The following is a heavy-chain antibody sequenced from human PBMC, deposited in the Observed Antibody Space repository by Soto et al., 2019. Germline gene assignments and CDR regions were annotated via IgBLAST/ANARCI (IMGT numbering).Heavy chain of an antibody. CDR3: ARHRSDFWFDP. J-gene: IGHJ5*02. Sequence: QLQLQESGPGLVKPSETLSLTCTVSGGSISSSSYFWGWIRQPPGKGLEWIRSIYYSGSTYYNPSLKSRVTVSVDTSKNQFSLKLNSVTAADTAVYYCARHRSDFWFDPWGQGTLVTVSS. V-gene: IGHV4-39*01. CDR2: IYYSGST. D-gene: IGHD2-15*01. CDR1: GGSISSSSYF.